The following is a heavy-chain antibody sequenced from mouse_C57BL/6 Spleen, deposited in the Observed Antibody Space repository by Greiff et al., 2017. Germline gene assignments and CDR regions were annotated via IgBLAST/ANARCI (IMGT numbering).Heavy chain of an antibody. Sequence: VKLQQSGPELVKPGASVKISCKASGYAFSSSWMNWVKQRPGKGLEWIGRIYPGDGDTNYNGKFKGKATLTADKSSSTAYMQLSSLTSEDSAVYCCARGRAAQAAFAYWGQGTLVTVSA. CDR1: GYAFSSSW. CDR3: ARGRAAQAAFAY. J-gene: IGHJ3*01. D-gene: IGHD3-2*02. CDR2: IYPGDGDT. V-gene: IGHV1-82*01.